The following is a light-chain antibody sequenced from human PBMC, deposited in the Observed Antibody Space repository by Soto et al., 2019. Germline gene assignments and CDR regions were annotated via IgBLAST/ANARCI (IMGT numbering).Light chain of an antibody. CDR1: QSVSSSY. CDR3: QHYNSYSEA. V-gene: IGKV3-20*01. J-gene: IGKJ1*01. Sequence: EIVLTQSPGTLSLSPVERATLSCRASQSVSSSYLAWYQQKPGQAPRLLIYGASSRATGIPDRFSGSGSGTDFTLTISSLQPDDFATYYCQHYNSYSEAFGQGTKVDIK. CDR2: GAS.